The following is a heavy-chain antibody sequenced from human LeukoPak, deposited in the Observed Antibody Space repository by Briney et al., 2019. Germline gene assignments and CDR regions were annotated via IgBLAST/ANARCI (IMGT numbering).Heavy chain of an antibody. CDR1: GYTFSSYG. Sequence: GASVKVSCKASGYTFSSYGISWVRQAPGQGLEWMGWIIANNGNTNYAQKLQGRVTMTTDTSTSTAYMELRSLRSDDTAVYYCARFSIDEENYYDSSGYDYWGQGTLVTVSS. V-gene: IGHV1-18*01. D-gene: IGHD3-22*01. CDR2: IIANNGNT. CDR3: ARFSIDEENYYDSSGYDY. J-gene: IGHJ4*02.